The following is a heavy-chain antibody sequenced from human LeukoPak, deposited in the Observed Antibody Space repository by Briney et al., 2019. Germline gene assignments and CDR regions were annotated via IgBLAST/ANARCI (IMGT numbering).Heavy chain of an antibody. Sequence: ASVKVSCKASGYTFTSYYMHWVRQAPGQGLEWMGWISAYNGNTNYAQKLQGRVTMTTDTSTSTAYMELRSLRSDDTAVYYCARGKYYDFWSGSLDYFDYWGQGTLVTVSS. CDR2: ISAYNGNT. CDR3: ARGKYYDFWSGSLDYFDY. CDR1: GYTFTSYY. J-gene: IGHJ4*02. D-gene: IGHD3-3*01. V-gene: IGHV1-18*04.